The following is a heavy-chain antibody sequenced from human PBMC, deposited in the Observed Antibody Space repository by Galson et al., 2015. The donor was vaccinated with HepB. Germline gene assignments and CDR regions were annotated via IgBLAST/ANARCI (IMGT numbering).Heavy chain of an antibody. CDR2: IYSSGNT. CDR3: ARSRSSWWPYFDY. Sequence: SMLLSCAASGFTVSNNYMSWVRQPPGKRLQWVSLIYSSGNTYYADSVKGRFTISRHNAKNTLYLQMNSLRPEDTAVYYCARSRSSWWPYFDYWGQGTLVTVSS. CDR1: GFTVSNNY. J-gene: IGHJ4*02. D-gene: IGHD6-13*01. V-gene: IGHV3-53*04.